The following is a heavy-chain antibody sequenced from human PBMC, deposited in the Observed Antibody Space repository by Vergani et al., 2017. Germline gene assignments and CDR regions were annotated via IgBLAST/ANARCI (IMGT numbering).Heavy chain of an antibody. Sequence: EVQLLESGGGFVQPWGSLSLSCSASGFPFSSYGMSWVRQAPGTGLEWVSAIRGSGGSTYYADSVKGRFNISRDHSKNTLYLQMNSLRAEDTAVYYFAKACGQLVFYFDYWGQGTLVTVSS. J-gene: IGHJ4*02. CDR3: AKACGQLVFYFDY. CDR1: GFPFSSYG. D-gene: IGHD6-13*01. CDR2: IRGSGGST. V-gene: IGHV3-23*01.